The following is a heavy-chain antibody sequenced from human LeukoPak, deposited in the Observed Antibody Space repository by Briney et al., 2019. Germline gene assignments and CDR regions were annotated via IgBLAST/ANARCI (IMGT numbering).Heavy chain of an antibody. CDR2: INPNSGGT. CDR1: GYTFTGYY. D-gene: IGHD6-19*01. V-gene: IGHV1-2*02. CDR3: ARDADPQWLVQEG. Sequence: ASVKVSCKASGYTFTGYYMHWVRQAPGQGLDWMGWINPNSGGTNYAQKLQGRVTMTTDTYTSTAYMELRSMRSDDTAVYYCARDADPQWLVQEGWGQGTLVTVSS. J-gene: IGHJ4*02.